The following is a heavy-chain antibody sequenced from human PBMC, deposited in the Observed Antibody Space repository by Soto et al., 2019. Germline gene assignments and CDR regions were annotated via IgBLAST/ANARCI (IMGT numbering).Heavy chain of an antibody. D-gene: IGHD2-2*02. J-gene: IGHJ4*02. CDR3: ATYTCLDY. CDR1: GFTVSNNY. Sequence: EVHLVETGGGLIQPGGSLRLSCAASGFTVSNNYMSWVRQAPGKGLEWVSLIYSGGSTFYGDSVKGRFTISRDNSKNTLFLQMNSLRAEDTAVYFCATYTCLDYWGQGTLVTVSS. CDR2: IYSGGST. V-gene: IGHV3-53*02.